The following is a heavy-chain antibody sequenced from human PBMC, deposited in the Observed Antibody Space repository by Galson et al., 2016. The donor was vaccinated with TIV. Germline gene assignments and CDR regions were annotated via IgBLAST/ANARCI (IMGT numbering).Heavy chain of an antibody. CDR2: IIPILGIA. Sequence: SGKVSCKASGGTFSNYAISWVRQAPGQGLEWMGRIIPILGIANYAEKIQGRATITADKSTSTAYMELSSLRSDDTAVYYCARGTEVGATAYWYFDLWGRGTLVTVSS. CDR1: GGTFSNYA. D-gene: IGHD1-26*01. J-gene: IGHJ2*01. CDR3: ARGTEVGATAYWYFDL. V-gene: IGHV1-69*04.